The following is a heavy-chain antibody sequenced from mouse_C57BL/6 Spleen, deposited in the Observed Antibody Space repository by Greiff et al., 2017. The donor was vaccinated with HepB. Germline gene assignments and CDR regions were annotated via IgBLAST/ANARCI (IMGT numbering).Heavy chain of an antibody. Sequence: LVESGAELVKPGASVKISCKASGYAFSSYWMNWVKQRPGKGLEWIGQIYPGDGDTNYNGKFKGKATLTADKSSSTAYMQLSSLTSEDSAVYFCARSGTYYDYLDYWGQGTTLTVSS. D-gene: IGHD2-4*01. V-gene: IGHV1-80*01. CDR3: ARSGTYYDYLDY. J-gene: IGHJ2*01. CDR1: GYAFSSYW. CDR2: IYPGDGDT.